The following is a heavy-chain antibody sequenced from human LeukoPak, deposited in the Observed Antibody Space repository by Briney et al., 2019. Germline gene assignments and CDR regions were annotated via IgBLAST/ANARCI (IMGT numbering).Heavy chain of an antibody. CDR1: GGSISSGDYY. D-gene: IGHD3-16*01. Sequence: SQTLSLTCTVSGGSISSGDYYWSWIRQHPGKGLEWIGYIYYSGIAYYNPSLKSRVTISVDTSKNQFSLNLSSVTAADTAVYYCARVGRGGATYGYVDYWGQGARVTVSS. CDR3: ARVGRGGATYGYVDY. J-gene: IGHJ4*02. V-gene: IGHV4-31*03. CDR2: IYYSGIA.